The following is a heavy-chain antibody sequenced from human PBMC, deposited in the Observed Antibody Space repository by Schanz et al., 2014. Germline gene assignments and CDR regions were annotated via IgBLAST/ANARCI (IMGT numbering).Heavy chain of an antibody. CDR2: ISVYTGNT. CDR1: GYTFTSYG. J-gene: IGHJ4*02. CDR3: ARDAADFYDILTEEDY. Sequence: QVQLVQSGAEVKKPGASVKVSCKASGYTFTSYGISWVRQAPGQGLEWVGWISVYTGNTKYGQKVQGRVTMTADTSTSTAYMALRSLRSDDTAVYYCARDAADFYDILTEEDYWGQGTLVTVSS. D-gene: IGHD3-9*01. V-gene: IGHV1-18*01.